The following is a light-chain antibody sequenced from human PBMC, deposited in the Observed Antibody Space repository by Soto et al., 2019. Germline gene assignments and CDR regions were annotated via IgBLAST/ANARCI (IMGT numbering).Light chain of an antibody. CDR3: QVWDRSVYV. CDR2: RDT. V-gene: IGLV3-9*01. CDR1: NIGSKN. Sequence: SYELTQPLSVSVALGQTARITCGGNNIGSKNVRWYQQRPGQAPVLVIYRDTNRPSGIPERFSGSNSGNTATLTISRAQAGDEADYSCQVWDRSVYVFGTGTKVTVL. J-gene: IGLJ1*01.